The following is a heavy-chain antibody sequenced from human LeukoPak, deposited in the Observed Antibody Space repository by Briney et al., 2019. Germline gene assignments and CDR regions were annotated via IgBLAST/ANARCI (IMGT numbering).Heavy chain of an antibody. Sequence: SQTLSLTCTVSGGSISSGGYYWSWIRQHPGKGLEWIGYIYYSGSTYYNPSLKSRVTISVDTSKNQFSLKLSSVTAVDTAVYYCARTGYSSSWYVDYWGQGTLVTVSS. CDR1: GGSISSGGYY. J-gene: IGHJ4*02. CDR3: ARTGYSSSWYVDY. V-gene: IGHV4-31*03. D-gene: IGHD6-13*01. CDR2: IYYSGST.